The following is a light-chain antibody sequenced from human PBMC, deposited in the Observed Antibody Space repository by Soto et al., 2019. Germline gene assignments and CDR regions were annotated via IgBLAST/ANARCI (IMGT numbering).Light chain of an antibody. CDR2: EAS. CDR3: HQRQRWPRT. J-gene: IGKJ1*01. Sequence: EIVWTQSQATLSSSPGERATLSCRASQTVGVRLAWYQHKPCQAPRLIIYEASNRDHGIPARFSGSGSGTDFTLTITSLWPEDFEYYYCHQRQRWPRTFGQGTKVEIE. V-gene: IGKV3-11*01. CDR1: QTVGVR.